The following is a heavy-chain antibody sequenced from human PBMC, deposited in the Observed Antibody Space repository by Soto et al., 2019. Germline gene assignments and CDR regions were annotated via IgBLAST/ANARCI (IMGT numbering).Heavy chain of an antibody. D-gene: IGHD5-18*01. J-gene: IGHJ4*02. CDR1: GYTFTSYG. V-gene: IGHV1-18*01. CDR3: ARDRGYTYFVYAYFDY. CDR2: ISAYNGNT. Sequence: QVQLVQSGTEVKKPGASVKVSCRTSGYTFTSYGISWVRQAPGQGLEWMGCISAYNGNTNYAQKFQGRVTMTTDTSTSTAYMELRSLRSDDTAVYYCARDRGYTYFVYAYFDYWAQGTLVTVSS.